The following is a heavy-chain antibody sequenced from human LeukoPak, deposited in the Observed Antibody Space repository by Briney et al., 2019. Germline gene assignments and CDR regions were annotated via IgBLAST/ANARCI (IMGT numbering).Heavy chain of an antibody. Sequence: QPGGSLRLSCATSGFSFSNYGMHWVRQAPGKGLEWVAVIWYDGSSKYYGDSVKGRFTISRDNSKNTLYLQMNSLRAEDTAVYYCARAIGMVSDYWGQGTLVTVSS. D-gene: IGHD5-24*01. CDR1: GFSFSNYG. CDR3: ARAIGMVSDY. CDR2: IWYDGSSK. V-gene: IGHV3-33*01. J-gene: IGHJ4*02.